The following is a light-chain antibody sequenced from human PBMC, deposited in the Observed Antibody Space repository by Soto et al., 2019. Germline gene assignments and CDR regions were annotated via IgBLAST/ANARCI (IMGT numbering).Light chain of an antibody. V-gene: IGKV2-28*01. CDR1: MRLLHSNGDNL. Sequence: IAMTQSPLSLPVTXGEPESILGRPRMRLLHSNGDNLLAWYLQKQGXSPEIXXYLCSSLSYVGPDSFSCSGSGTAFTLNIDRGEAEDVGTYYGMQGLQTPPTFGQGTRLEIK. CDR2: LCS. J-gene: IGKJ5*01. CDR3: MQGLQTPPT.